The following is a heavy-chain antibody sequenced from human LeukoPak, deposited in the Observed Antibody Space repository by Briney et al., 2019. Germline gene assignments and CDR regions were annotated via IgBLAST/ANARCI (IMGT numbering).Heavy chain of an antibody. CDR3: AKDRVHYDRSGYPFPFGDY. Sequence: GGSLRLSCAASGFTFSSYAMSWVRQAPGKGLEWVSAISGSGGSTYYADSVKGRFTISRDNSKNTLYLQMNSRRAEDTAVYYCAKDRVHYDRSGYPFPFGDYWGQGTLVTVSS. J-gene: IGHJ4*02. D-gene: IGHD3-22*01. CDR1: GFTFSSYA. CDR2: ISGSGGST. V-gene: IGHV3-23*01.